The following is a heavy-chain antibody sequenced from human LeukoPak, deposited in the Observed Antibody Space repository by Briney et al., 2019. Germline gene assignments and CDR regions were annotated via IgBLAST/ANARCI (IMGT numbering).Heavy chain of an antibody. Sequence: PGGSLRLSCAASGFTFDDYTMHWVRQAPGKGLEWVSLISWDGGSTYYADSVKGRFTISRDNAKNSLYLQMNSLRAEDTAVYYCARAPRADDNWFDPWGQGTLVTVSS. V-gene: IGHV3-43*01. CDR1: GFTFDDYT. D-gene: IGHD5-24*01. CDR2: ISWDGGST. CDR3: ARAPRADDNWFDP. J-gene: IGHJ5*02.